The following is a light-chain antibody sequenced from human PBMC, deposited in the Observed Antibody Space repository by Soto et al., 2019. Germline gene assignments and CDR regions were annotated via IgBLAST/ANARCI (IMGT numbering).Light chain of an antibody. CDR3: QQYNNWPRT. V-gene: IGKV3-15*01. J-gene: IGKJ1*01. CDR1: QSVSSD. CDR2: GAS. Sequence: EIVMTQSPATLSVSPGERATLSCRASQSVSSDLAWYHQKPGQAPRLLIYGASTRATGIPARFSGSGSGTQFTVTMNSLQSEDFEAYYCQQYNNWPRTVGQGTKV.